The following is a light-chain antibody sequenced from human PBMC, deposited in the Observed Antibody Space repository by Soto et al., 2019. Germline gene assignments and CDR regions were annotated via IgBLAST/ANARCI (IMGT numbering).Light chain of an antibody. Sequence: DIQMTQSPSTLSASVGDRVTITCRASQSISSWLAWYQQKPGKAPKLLIYKASSLESGVPSRFSGSGSGTEFTLTISSLQPDDFATYYCQQYNSYTFTFGHGTEVDIK. CDR2: KAS. V-gene: IGKV1-5*03. J-gene: IGKJ3*01. CDR3: QQYNSYTFT. CDR1: QSISSW.